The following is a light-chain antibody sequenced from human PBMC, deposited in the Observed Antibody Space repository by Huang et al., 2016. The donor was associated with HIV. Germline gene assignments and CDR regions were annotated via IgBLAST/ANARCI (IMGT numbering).Light chain of an antibody. CDR3: QQYNKWPPYT. V-gene: IGKV3-15*01. J-gene: IGKJ2*01. CDR2: GAS. Sequence: VMTQSTATLSVSPGERATLSCRASESILRNLAWYQQRPGQPPRLRIYGASVRLPGIPDRFRGSGSGTEFSLTISSLQSADFAVYYCQQYNKWPPYTYGQGTKLEIK. CDR1: ESILRN.